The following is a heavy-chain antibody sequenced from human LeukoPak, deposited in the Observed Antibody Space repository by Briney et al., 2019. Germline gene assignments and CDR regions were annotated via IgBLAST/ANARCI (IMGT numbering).Heavy chain of an antibody. CDR3: AKMPVSYSSGWSTFDY. V-gene: IGHV3-23*01. CDR1: GFTFSSYA. CDR2: IGGSDGRT. J-gene: IGHJ4*02. D-gene: IGHD6-19*01. Sequence: GSLRLSCAASGFTFSSYAMSWVRQAPVKGLEWVSGIGGSDGRTYYADSVKGRFTISRDNSKNTLYLQMNSLRAEDTAIYYCAKMPVSYSSGWSTFDYWGQGSLVTVSS.